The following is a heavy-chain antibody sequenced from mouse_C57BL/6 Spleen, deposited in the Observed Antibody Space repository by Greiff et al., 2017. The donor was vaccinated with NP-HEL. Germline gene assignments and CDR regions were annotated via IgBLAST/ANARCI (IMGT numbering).Heavy chain of an antibody. CDR3: ARWNAHGSPLDY. D-gene: IGHD1-1*01. CDR1: GYTFTSYT. CDR2: INPSSGYT. Sequence: QVQLQQSGAELARPGASVKMSCKASGYTFTSYTMHWVKQRPGQGLEWIGYINPSSGYTKYNQKFKDKATLTADKSSSTAYMQLSSLTSEDSAVYYCARWNAHGSPLDYWGQGTTLTVSS. V-gene: IGHV1-4*01. J-gene: IGHJ2*01.